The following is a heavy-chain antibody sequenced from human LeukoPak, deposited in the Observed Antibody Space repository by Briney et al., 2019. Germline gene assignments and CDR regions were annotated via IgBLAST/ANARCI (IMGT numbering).Heavy chain of an antibody. CDR3: ARAYNYGFDY. Sequence: SQTLSLTCAISGDSVSSNSAAWIWIRQSPSRGFEWLGRTYYRSTWYNDYAVSVKSRITINPDTSKNQFSLQLNSVTPEDTAIYYCARAYNYGFDYWGQGTLVTVSS. CDR1: GDSVSSNSAA. V-gene: IGHV6-1*01. CDR2: TYYRSTWYN. D-gene: IGHD5-18*01. J-gene: IGHJ4*02.